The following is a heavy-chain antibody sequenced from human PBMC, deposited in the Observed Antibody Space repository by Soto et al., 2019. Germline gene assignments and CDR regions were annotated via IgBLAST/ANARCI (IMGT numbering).Heavy chain of an antibody. J-gene: IGHJ6*02. V-gene: IGHV5-51*01. D-gene: IGHD3-10*01. Sequence: EVQLVQSGAEVKKPGESLKISCKGSGYNFTNYWIGWVRQMPGKGLESMGIIYPGDSDTRYSPSFQGQVTISADKSISTAYLQWSSLKASDTAMYYCAGGGVRGVVTRTRDYYGMGVWGQGTTVTVSS. CDR3: AGGGVRGVVTRTRDYYGMGV. CDR1: GYNFTNYW. CDR2: IYPGDSDT.